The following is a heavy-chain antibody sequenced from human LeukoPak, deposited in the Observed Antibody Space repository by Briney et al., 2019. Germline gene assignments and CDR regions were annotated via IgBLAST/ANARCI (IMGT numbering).Heavy chain of an antibody. D-gene: IGHD6-19*01. V-gene: IGHV4-4*02. CDR3: ASKLDRWQWLEPGAFDI. CDR1: GGSISSSNW. J-gene: IGHJ3*02. Sequence: PSETLSLTCAVYGGSISSSNWWSWVRQPPGKGLEWIGEIYHSGSTNYNPSLKSRVTISVDKSKNQFSLKLSSVTAADTAVYYCASKLDRWQWLEPGAFDIWGQGTMVTVSS. CDR2: IYHSGST.